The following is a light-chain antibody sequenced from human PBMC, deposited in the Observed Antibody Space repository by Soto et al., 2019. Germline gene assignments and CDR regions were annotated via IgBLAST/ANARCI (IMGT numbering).Light chain of an antibody. CDR3: QQRSSWPST. V-gene: IGKV3-11*01. CDR1: QSVSRY. CDR2: DAS. J-gene: IGKJ4*01. Sequence: EIGLTQAPATLPLSPGDRATLSCRAMQSVSRYLAWYQQKPGQAPRLLIYDASNRATGIPARFSSSGTGTDFTLTIASLEPEDFSVYSCQQRSSWPSTLGGGTKVEI.